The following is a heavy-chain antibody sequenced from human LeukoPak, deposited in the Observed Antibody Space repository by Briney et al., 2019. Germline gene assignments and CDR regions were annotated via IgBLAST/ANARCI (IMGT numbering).Heavy chain of an antibody. J-gene: IGHJ6*03. D-gene: IGHD4-11*01. Sequence: GESLKISCKGFGYSFASYWIGWVRQMPGKGLEWMGIIYPGDSDTSYGPSFQGQVTISADKSISTAYLQWSSLKASDTATYYCARLTTVTTTTPYYMDVWGKGTTVTVSS. CDR2: IYPGDSDT. V-gene: IGHV5-51*01. CDR1: GYSFASYW. CDR3: ARLTTVTTTTPYYMDV.